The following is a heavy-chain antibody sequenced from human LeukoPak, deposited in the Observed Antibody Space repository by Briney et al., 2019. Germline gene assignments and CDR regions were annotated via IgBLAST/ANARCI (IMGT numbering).Heavy chain of an antibody. CDR1: GYTFTSYD. CDR2: MNPNSGNT. Sequence: ASVKVSCKASGYTFTSYDINWVRQATGQGLEWMGWMNPNSGNTGYAQKFQGRVTITRNTSISTAYMELSSLRSEDTAVYYCARDSSSWYYYYMDVWGEGTTVTVSS. V-gene: IGHV1-8*03. J-gene: IGHJ6*03. D-gene: IGHD6-13*01. CDR3: ARDSSSWYYYYMDV.